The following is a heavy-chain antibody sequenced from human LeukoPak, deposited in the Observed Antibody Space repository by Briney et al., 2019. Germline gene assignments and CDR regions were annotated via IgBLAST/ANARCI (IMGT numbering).Heavy chain of an antibody. D-gene: IGHD1-26*01. V-gene: IGHV3-30*02. J-gene: IGHJ4*02. CDR3: AKDRVGALLYFDL. Sequence: GGSLRLSCAASGFTFSSYGMHWVRQAPGKGLEWVAFIRNDGSNKYYADSVKGRFIISRDNSKTMFDQQMNSLRAEDTAVYCCAKDRVGALLYFDLWGQGTLVTVSS. CDR2: IRNDGSNK. CDR1: GFTFSSYG.